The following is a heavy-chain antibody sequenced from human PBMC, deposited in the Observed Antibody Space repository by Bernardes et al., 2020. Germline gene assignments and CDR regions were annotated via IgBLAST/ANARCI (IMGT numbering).Heavy chain of an antibody. V-gene: IGHV1-8*01. CDR1: GYTFTSYD. D-gene: IGHD5-18*01. CDR2: MNPNSGNT. CDR3: ARGDTAMVIDSYAFDI. Sequence: ASVKVSCKASGYTFTSYDINWVRQATGQGLEWMGWMNPNSGNTGYAQKFQGRVTMTRNTSISTAYMELSSLRSEDTAVYYCARGDTAMVIDSYAFDIWGQGTMVTVSS. J-gene: IGHJ3*02.